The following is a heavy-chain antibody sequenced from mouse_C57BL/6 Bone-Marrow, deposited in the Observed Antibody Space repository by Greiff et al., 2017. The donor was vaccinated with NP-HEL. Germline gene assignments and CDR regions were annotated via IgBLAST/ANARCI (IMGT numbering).Heavy chain of an antibody. CDR3: ARGDYDGSSYWYFDV. V-gene: IGHV1-69*01. CDR1: GYTFTSYW. Sequence: QVQLQQPGAELVMPGASVKLSCKASGYTFTSYWMHWVKQRPGQGLEWIGEIDPSDSYTNYNQKFKGKSTLTVDKSSSTAYMQISSLTSEDSAVYYCARGDYDGSSYWYFDVWGTGTTVTVSS. D-gene: IGHD1-1*01. CDR2: IDPSDSYT. J-gene: IGHJ1*03.